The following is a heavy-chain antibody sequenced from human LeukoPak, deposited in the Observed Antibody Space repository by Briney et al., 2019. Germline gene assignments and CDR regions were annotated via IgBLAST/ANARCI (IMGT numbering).Heavy chain of an antibody. Sequence: GGSLRLSCAASGFIVSSNYMSWVRQAPGKGLEWVSVIYSGGSTYYADSVKGRFTISRDNSKNTLYLQMNSLRAEETAVYYCARDSVGATRFDPWGQGTLVTVSS. V-gene: IGHV3-53*01. CDR2: IYSGGST. J-gene: IGHJ5*02. CDR1: GFIVSSNY. CDR3: ARDSVGATRFDP. D-gene: IGHD1-26*01.